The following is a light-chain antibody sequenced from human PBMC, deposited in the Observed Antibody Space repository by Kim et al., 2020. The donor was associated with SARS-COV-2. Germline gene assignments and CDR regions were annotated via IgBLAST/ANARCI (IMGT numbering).Light chain of an antibody. CDR2: KAS. Sequence: DIQMTQSPSTLSASVGDGVTITCRASENINNWLAWYQQKSGKPPKLLMYKASSLESGVPSRFSGSGSGTEFTLTISCLQPDDFATYYCQHYKGYSRTFGQGTKVDIK. J-gene: IGKJ1*01. V-gene: IGKV1-5*03. CDR3: QHYKGYSRT. CDR1: ENINNW.